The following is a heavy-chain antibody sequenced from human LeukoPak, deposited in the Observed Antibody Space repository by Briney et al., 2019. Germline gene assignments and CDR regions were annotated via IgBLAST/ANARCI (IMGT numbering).Heavy chain of an antibody. V-gene: IGHV3-7*01. CDR3: ARLIVGAIDY. J-gene: IGHJ4*02. CDR1: GFTFSNYW. Sequence: GGSLRLSCAASGFTFSNYWMGWVRQAPGKGLEWAANIKQDGSEKYYVDSVKGRFTISRDNAKNSLYLQMNSLRAEDTAVYCCARLIVGAIDYWGQGTLVTVSS. CDR2: IKQDGSEK. D-gene: IGHD1-26*01.